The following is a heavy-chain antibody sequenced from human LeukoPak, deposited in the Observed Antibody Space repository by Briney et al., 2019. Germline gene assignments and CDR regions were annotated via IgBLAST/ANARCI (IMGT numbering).Heavy chain of an antibody. D-gene: IGHD5-12*01. Sequence: PSETLSLTCAVYGGSFSGYYWSWIRQPPGKGLEWIGEINHSGSTNYNPSLKSRVTISVDTSKNQFSLKLSSVTAADTAVYYCARVSTWLRLPDYWGQGTLVTVSP. CDR3: ARVSTWLRLPDY. CDR2: INHSGST. CDR1: GGSFSGYY. V-gene: IGHV4-34*01. J-gene: IGHJ4*02.